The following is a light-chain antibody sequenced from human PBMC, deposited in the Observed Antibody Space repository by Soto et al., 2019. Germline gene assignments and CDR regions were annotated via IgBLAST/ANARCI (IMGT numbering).Light chain of an antibody. CDR2: GAS. CDR1: QSFSSTF. CDR3: QQYASSVT. V-gene: IGKV3-20*01. Sequence: EILLTQSPDSLSLSPGDRATLSCRASQSFSSTFFAWYQQKPGQAPRLLIYGASSRATGIPDRFSGSGSGTDFTLTISRLEPEDFAVSYCQQYASSVTFGQGTKVEIK. J-gene: IGKJ1*01.